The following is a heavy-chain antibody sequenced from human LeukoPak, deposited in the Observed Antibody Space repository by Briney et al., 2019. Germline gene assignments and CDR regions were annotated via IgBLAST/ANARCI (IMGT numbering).Heavy chain of an antibody. CDR1: GFTFSKAW. V-gene: IGHV3-21*01. CDR2: ISYSGPHM. J-gene: IGHJ4*02. Sequence: GGSLRLSCAASGFTFSKAWMNWVRQAPGKGLEWVSSISYSGPHMFYADSVRGRFTISRDNAENSLFLQMNSLRAEDTAVYFCASNDYRDEGIDSWGQGTLVTVSS. D-gene: IGHD4-17*01. CDR3: ASNDYRDEGIDS.